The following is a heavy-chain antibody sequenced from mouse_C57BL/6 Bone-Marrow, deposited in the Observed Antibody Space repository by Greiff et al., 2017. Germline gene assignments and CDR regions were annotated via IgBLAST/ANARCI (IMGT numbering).Heavy chain of an antibody. J-gene: IGHJ1*03. Sequence: EVQLVESGAELVRPGASVKLSCTASGFNIKDYYMHWVKQRPEQGLEWIGWIDPENGDTEYASKFQGKATITADTSSNTAYLKLSSLTSEDTAVYYCTTFLWSYEYVWYCDVWGTGTATTVSA. CDR2: IDPENGDT. V-gene: IGHV14-4*01. D-gene: IGHD2-4*01. CDR1: GFNIKDYY. CDR3: TTFLWSYEYVWYCDV.